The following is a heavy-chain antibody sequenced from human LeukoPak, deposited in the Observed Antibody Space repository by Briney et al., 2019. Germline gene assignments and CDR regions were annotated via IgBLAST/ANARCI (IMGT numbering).Heavy chain of an antibody. D-gene: IGHD2-21*01. CDR3: ARVNSNYYYMDV. CDR2: MNPNSGNT. CDR1: VYTFTIYD. J-gene: IGHJ6*03. V-gene: IGHV1-8*03. Sequence: GASVNVSCTASVYTFTIYDINWVRQATGQGLEWMGWMNPNSGNTGYAQKFQGRVTITRNTSISTAYMELSSLRSEDTAVYYCARVNSNYYYMDVWGKGTTVTVSS.